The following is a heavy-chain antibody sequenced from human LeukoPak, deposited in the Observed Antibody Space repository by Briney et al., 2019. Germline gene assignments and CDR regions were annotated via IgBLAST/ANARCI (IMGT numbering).Heavy chain of an antibody. CDR2: IYYSGST. Sequence: SETLSLTCTVSAGSISSSSYYWGWIRQPPGKGLEWFGSIYYSGSTYYNPSLKSRVTISVDTSKNQFSLKLSSVTAADTAVFYCARQYAAPNWFDPWGQGTLVTVSS. CDR1: AGSISSSSYY. V-gene: IGHV4-39*01. CDR3: ARQYAAPNWFDP. J-gene: IGHJ5*02.